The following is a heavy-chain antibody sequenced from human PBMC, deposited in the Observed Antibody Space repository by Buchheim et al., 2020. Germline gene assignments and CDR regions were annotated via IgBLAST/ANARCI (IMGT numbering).Heavy chain of an antibody. CDR3: AGRGRGRAYYDILTGYPSSPWFDY. J-gene: IGHJ4*02. CDR2: INHSGNT. Sequence: QVQLQQWGAGLLKPSETLSLTCAVYGGSFSGYYWSWIRQPPGKGLEWIGEINHSGNTNYNPSLKSRVTISVDTSKNQFSLKLSSVTAADAAVYYCAGRGRGRAYYDILTGYPSSPWFDYWGQGTL. V-gene: IGHV4-34*01. CDR1: GGSFSGYY. D-gene: IGHD3-9*01.